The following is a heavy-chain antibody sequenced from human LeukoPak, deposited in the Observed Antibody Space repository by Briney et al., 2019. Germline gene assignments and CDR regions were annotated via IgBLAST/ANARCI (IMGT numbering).Heavy chain of an antibody. CDR1: GFTFSSYE. D-gene: IGHD4-23*01. Sequence: GGSLRLSCAASGFTFSSYEMNWARQAPGKGLEWVSYISSSGTTKYYADSVQGRFTISRDNAKNSLYLQMNSLRAEDTAVYYCARDGDYGGYFDYWGQGTLVTVSS. CDR3: ARDGDYGGYFDY. V-gene: IGHV3-48*03. J-gene: IGHJ4*02. CDR2: ISSSGTTK.